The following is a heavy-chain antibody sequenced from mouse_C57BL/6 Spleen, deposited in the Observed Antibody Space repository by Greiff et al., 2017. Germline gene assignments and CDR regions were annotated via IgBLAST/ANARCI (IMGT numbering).Heavy chain of an antibody. V-gene: IGHV5-4*01. CDR2: ISDGGSYT. D-gene: IGHD1-1*01. CDR3: ARDPSITTESLPFDY. CDR1: GFTFSSYA. Sequence: EVNVVESGGGLVKPGGSLKLSCAASGFTFSSYAMSWVRQTPEKRLEWVATISDGGSYTYYPDNVKGRFTISRDNAKNNLYLQMSHLKSEDTAMYYCARDPSITTESLPFDYWGQGTTLTVSS. J-gene: IGHJ2*01.